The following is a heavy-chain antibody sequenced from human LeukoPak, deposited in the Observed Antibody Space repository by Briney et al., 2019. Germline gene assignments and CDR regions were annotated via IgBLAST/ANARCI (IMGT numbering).Heavy chain of an antibody. CDR3: ARVGYCSSTSCYSEFDY. CDR2: INPNSGGT. V-gene: IGHV1-2*02. D-gene: IGHD2-2*01. Sequence: ASVKVSCKASGYTFTGYYMHWVRQAPGQGLEWMGWINPNSGGTNYAQKFQGRVTMTRDTSISTAYMELSRLRSDDTAVYYCARVGYCSSTSCYSEFDYWDQGTLVTVSS. J-gene: IGHJ4*02. CDR1: GYTFTGYY.